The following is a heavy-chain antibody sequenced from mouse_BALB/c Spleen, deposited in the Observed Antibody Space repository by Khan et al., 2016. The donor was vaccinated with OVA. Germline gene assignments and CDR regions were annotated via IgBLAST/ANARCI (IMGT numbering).Heavy chain of an antibody. D-gene: IGHD1-1*01. CDR1: GYTFTSYW. CDR2: TNPTNGRT. CDR3: ARIKNIVATYFDY. V-gene: IGHV1S81*02. J-gene: IGHJ2*01. Sequence: QVQLQQSGAELVKAGASVKMSCKASGYTFTSYWMHWVKQRLGQGLEWFAETNPTNGRTSYNEKFKSKATLTVDKSSSTAYMLLSGPTFEDSAVYYCARIKNIVATYFDYWGQGTTLTVSS.